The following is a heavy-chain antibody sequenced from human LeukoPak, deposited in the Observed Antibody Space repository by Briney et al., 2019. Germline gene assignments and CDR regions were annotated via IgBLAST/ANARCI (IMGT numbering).Heavy chain of an antibody. CDR3: ARERASYCSSTSCSGYGMDV. D-gene: IGHD2-2*01. V-gene: IGHV3-21*01. CDR1: GFTFSSYS. Sequence: GGSLRLSCAASGFTFSSYSTNWVRQAPGKGLEWVSSISSSSSYIYYADSVKGRFTISRDNAKNSLYLQMNSLRAEDTAVYFCARERASYCSSTSCSGYGMDVWGQGTTVTVSS. CDR2: ISSSSSYI. J-gene: IGHJ6*02.